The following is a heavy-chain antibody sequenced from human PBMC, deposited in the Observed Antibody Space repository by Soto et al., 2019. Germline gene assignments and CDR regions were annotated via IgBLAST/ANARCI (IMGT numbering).Heavy chain of an antibody. CDR1: GYTFTTYS. CDR2: IHAGNGNT. Sequence: QVQLVQSGPEMKKPGASVKLSCKASGYTFTTYSMHWVRHAPGQRLEWMGWIHAGNGNTEHSQKFQGRVTITRDTSASTAYLELGSLRSEDTAVYYCARAACSSTSCYNYYAYGMDVWGQGTAVTVS. CDR3: ARAACSSTSCYNYYAYGMDV. D-gene: IGHD2-2*01. V-gene: IGHV1-3*01. J-gene: IGHJ6*02.